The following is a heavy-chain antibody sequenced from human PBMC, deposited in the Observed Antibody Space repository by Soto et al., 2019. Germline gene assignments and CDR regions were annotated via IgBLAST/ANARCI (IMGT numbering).Heavy chain of an antibody. CDR3: ASGRYDASGYFDY. D-gene: IGHD3-22*01. CDR2: ITPFNGNT. V-gene: IGHV1-45*02. CDR1: GYIFTSSY. J-gene: IGHJ4*02. Sequence: SVKVSCKASGYIFTSSYIHWVRQAPGEGLEWMGWITPFNGNTKYAQKFQDRVTFTGDTSLNTAYMELSSLRSDDTAMFYCASGRYDASGYFDYWGQGTLVTVSS.